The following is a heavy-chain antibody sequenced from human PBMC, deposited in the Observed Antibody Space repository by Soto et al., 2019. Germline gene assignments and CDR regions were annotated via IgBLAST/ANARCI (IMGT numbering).Heavy chain of an antibody. J-gene: IGHJ3*02. CDR3: ATDYGWAFQI. CDR2: IQTKTGGGTA. CDR1: GLSFSDVK. D-gene: IGHD4-17*01. V-gene: IGHV3-15*01. Sequence: EVQLVASGGVLVKPGESLRLSCAGSGLSFSDVKMTWVRQLPGKGLEWVGRIQTKTGGGTADYPAAVGGRFTISRDDSKNTLYLQLNSLKTEGTAVDYCATDYGWAFQIWGQGTTVTVSS.